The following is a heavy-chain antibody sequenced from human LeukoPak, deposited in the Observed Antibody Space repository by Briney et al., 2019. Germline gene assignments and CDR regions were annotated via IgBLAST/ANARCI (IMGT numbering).Heavy chain of an antibody. CDR2: IRYDGSNK. CDR3: AKIPSAVPGTGFDY. D-gene: IGHD6-19*01. J-gene: IGHJ4*02. CDR1: GFTFSSYG. Sequence: PGGSLRLSCAAAGFTFSSYGMHWVRQAPGKGLEWVAFIRYDGSNKYYADSVKGRFTISRDNSKNTLYLQMNSLRTDDTAVYYCAKIPSAVPGTGFDYGGQGTLVTVSS. V-gene: IGHV3-30*02.